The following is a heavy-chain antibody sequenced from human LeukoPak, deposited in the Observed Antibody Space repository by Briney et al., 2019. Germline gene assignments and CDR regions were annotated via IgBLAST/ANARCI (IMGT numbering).Heavy chain of an antibody. V-gene: IGHV4-38-2*02. J-gene: IGHJ5*02. D-gene: IGHD2-15*01. Sequence: SETLSLTCTVSGYSISSGYYWGWIRQPPGKGLEWIGSIYHSGSTYYNPSLKSRVTISVDTSKNQFSLKLSSVTAADTAVYYCVRSCSGGSCYPNNWFDPWGQGTLVTVSS. CDR3: VRSCSGGSCYPNNWFDP. CDR2: IYHSGST. CDR1: GYSISSGYY.